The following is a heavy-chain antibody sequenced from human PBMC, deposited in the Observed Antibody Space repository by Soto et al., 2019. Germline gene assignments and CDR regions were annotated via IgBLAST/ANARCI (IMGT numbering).Heavy chain of an antibody. CDR3: ALRRTFWSGTGGWFDP. D-gene: IGHD3-3*01. CDR2: IYHSGST. CDR1: GGSISSSNW. J-gene: IGHJ5*02. V-gene: IGHV4-4*02. Sequence: KPSETLSLTCAVSGGSISSSNWWSWVRQPPGKGLEWIGEIYHSGSTNYNPSLKSRVTISVDKSKNQFSLKLSSVTAADTAVYYCALRRTFWSGTGGWFDPWGQGTLVTVSS.